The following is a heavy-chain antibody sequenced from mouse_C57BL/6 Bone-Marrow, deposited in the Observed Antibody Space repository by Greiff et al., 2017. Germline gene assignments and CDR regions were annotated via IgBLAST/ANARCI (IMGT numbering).Heavy chain of an antibody. CDR3: TRSLSYYGTNY. J-gene: IGHJ2*01. CDR2: IDPEDGET. Sequence: EVKLEESGAELVKPGASVKLSCTASGFNIKDYYIHWVKQRPEQGLEWIGRIDPEDGETKYASKFPDKATITADTSSNTAYLQLSSLTSEDTAVYYCTRSLSYYGTNYWGQGTTLTVSS. V-gene: IGHV14-2*01. CDR1: GFNIKDYY. D-gene: IGHD1-1*01.